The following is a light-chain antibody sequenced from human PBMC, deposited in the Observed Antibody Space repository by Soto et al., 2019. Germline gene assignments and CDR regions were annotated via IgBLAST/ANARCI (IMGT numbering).Light chain of an antibody. CDR2: EVT. CDR1: SSDVGGYNY. CDR3: SSYAGSTPYV. J-gene: IGLJ1*01. V-gene: IGLV2-8*01. Sequence: QSVLTLPPSASRTPEQTLTISCTGTSSDVGGYNYVSWYQQHPGKAPNLMIYEVTKRPSGVPDRFSGSKSGNTASLTVSGLQAEDEADYYCSSYAGSTPYVFGTGSKVTVL.